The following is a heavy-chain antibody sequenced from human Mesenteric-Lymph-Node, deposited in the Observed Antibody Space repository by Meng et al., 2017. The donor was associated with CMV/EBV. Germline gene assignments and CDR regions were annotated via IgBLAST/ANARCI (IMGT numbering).Heavy chain of an antibody. Sequence: GESLKISCAASGFTFSSYSMNWVRQAPGKGLEWVSYISSSSSTIYYADSVKGRFTISRDNAKNSLYLQMNSLRAEDTAVYYCARDFFSAFWSGYYPYYFDFWGQGTLVTVSS. J-gene: IGHJ4*02. D-gene: IGHD3-3*01. CDR1: GFTFSSYS. CDR3: ARDFFSAFWSGYYPYYFDF. CDR2: ISSSSSTI. V-gene: IGHV3-48*04.